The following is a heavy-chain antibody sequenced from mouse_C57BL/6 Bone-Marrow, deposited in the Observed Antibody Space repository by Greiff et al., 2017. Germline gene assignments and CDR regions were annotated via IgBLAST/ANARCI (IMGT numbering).Heavy chain of an antibody. J-gene: IGHJ2*01. CDR3: ARGNYYGSSSDFDY. D-gene: IGHD1-1*01. V-gene: IGHV1-58*01. CDR1: GYTFTSYG. Sequence: DVQLQESGAELVRPGSSVKMSCKTSGYTFTSYGINWVKQRPGQGLEWIGYIYIGNGYTEYNEKFKGKATPTSDTSSSTAFMQLSSLTSEDSAIYFCARGNYYGSSSDFDYWGQGTTLTVSS. CDR2: IYIGNGYT.